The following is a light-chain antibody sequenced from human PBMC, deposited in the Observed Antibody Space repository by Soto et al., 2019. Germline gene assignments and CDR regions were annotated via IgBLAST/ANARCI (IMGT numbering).Light chain of an antibody. CDR1: SGYSSYA. CDR3: QTWVGTGNVV. V-gene: IGLV4-69*01. Sequence: QLVLTQSPSASASLGASVKVTCTLSSGYSSYAIAWHQQQPEKGPRYLMILNSDGSHSKGDGIPDRFSGSSSGAERYLTISSLQSEDEAAYYCQTWVGTGNVVFGGGTKLTVL. J-gene: IGLJ2*01. CDR2: LNSDGSH.